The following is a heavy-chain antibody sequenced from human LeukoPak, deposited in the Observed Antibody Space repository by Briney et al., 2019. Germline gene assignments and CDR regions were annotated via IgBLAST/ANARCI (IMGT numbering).Heavy chain of an antibody. CDR1: GLTFSSYG. CDR3: AKDAPPCSGGSCYSGYYFYGMDV. D-gene: IGHD2-15*01. Sequence: PGGSLRLSCVVSGLTFSSYGMHWVRQAPGKGLEWVAVLSYDGSNKYYADSVKGRFTISRDNSKNTLYLQMNSLRAEDTAVFYCAKDAPPCSGGSCYSGYYFYGMDVWGKGTTVTVSS. CDR2: LSYDGSNK. J-gene: IGHJ6*04. V-gene: IGHV3-30*18.